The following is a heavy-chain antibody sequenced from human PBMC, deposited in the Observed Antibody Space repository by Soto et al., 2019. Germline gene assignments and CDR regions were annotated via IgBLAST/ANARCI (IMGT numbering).Heavy chain of an antibody. CDR2: IDSSSSFI. Sequence: EVQLVESGGGLVKPGGSLRLSCAASGFTFSSHAMNWVRQAPGKGLEWVSSIDSSSSFIYYADSVKGRFSISRDNAKXXXXXXXXXXXXXXXXXXXXXXXXLWFGEIGYFDYWGQGALVTVSS. CDR3: XXXXLWFGEIGYFDY. CDR1: GFTFSSHA. V-gene: IGHV3-21*01. D-gene: IGHD3-10*01. J-gene: IGHJ4*02.